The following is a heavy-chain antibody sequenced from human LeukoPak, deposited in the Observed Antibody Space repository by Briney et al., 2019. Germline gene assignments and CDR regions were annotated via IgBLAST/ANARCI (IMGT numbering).Heavy chain of an antibody. CDR1: GFIFDDYT. CDR3: AKEGSGSYSLDF. J-gene: IGHJ4*02. V-gene: IGHV3-43*01. CDR2: IVWDGEIT. Sequence: GSLRLSCAASGFIFDDYTMHWVRQAPGKGLEWVSFIVWDGEITYYADSLKGRFTISRDNRKNTLYLQMNSLRTEDTALYYCAKEGSGSYSLDFWGQGTLVTVSS. D-gene: IGHD1-26*01.